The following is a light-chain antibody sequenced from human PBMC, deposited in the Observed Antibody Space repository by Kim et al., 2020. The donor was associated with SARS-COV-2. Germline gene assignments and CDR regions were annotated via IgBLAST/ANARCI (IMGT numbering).Light chain of an antibody. V-gene: IGLV2-14*03. CDR2: DVS. CDR1: SSDVGAYNL. Sequence: GQSVTISCTGTSSDVGAYNLVSWYQQHQGKAPKFMIHDVSQRPSGVSNRFSGSKSGNTASLTISGLQAEDEADYYCTSYTRSDTWVFGGGTKVTVL. CDR3: TSYTRSDTWV. J-gene: IGLJ3*02.